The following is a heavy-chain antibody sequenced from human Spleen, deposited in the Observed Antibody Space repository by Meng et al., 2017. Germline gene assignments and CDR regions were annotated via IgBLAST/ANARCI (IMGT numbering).Heavy chain of an antibody. Sequence: GGSLRLSCAASGLTFRSHAMTWVRQAPGKGLEWVSTISGKGENTYYADSVKGRFTISRDNSQNTLYLQMNSLRADDTAVYYCAKVWQWLTLVDHWGQGTLVTVSS. V-gene: IGHV3-23*01. D-gene: IGHD6-19*01. CDR3: AKVWQWLTLVDH. J-gene: IGHJ4*02. CDR1: GLTFRSHA. CDR2: ISGKGENT.